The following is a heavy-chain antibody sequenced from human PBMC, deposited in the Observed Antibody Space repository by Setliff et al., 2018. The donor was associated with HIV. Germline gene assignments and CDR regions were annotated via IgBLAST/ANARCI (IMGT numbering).Heavy chain of an antibody. V-gene: IGHV4-4*07. Sequence: PSETLSLTCTVSGGSVTTYYWSWIRQPPARGLEWIGNIFPRGSTNYNPSLKSRVTFSLDTSKNQFSLNVDSVTAADTAVYYCVREAKVIVTTGRAFDMWGQGTLVTVSS. D-gene: IGHD3-22*01. CDR3: VREAKVIVTTGRAFDM. CDR2: IFPRGST. CDR1: GGSVTTYY. J-gene: IGHJ3*02.